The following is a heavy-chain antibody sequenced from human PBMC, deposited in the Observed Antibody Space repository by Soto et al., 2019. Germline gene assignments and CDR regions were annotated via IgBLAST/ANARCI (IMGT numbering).Heavy chain of an antibody. CDR1: GYTFTDYY. CDR3: AKLAYYHYAMDV. Sequence: ASVKVFCKASGYTFTDYYLHWVRQAPGQGLEWMGWISPKSGDTKYAQNFQGRVTMTRDTSIRATYMELSSLTSDDTAVYYCAKLAYYHYAMDVWGQGTTVTVSS. CDR2: ISPKSGDT. V-gene: IGHV1-2*02. J-gene: IGHJ6*02.